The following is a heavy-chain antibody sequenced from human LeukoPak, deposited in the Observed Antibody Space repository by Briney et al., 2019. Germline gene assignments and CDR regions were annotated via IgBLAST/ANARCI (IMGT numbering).Heavy chain of an antibody. D-gene: IGHD3-22*01. J-gene: IGHJ3*02. CDR1: GGSISSSY. V-gene: IGHV4-59*01. CDR2: IFHSGST. CDR3: ARDGYYDSSGYYRHDAFDI. Sequence: SETLSLTCTVSGGSISSSYWSWIRQPPGKGLEWIAYIFHSGSTTYNPSLKSRATISIDTSKNQFSLKLNSVTAADTAVYYCARDGYYDSSGYYRHDAFDIWGQGTMVTVSS.